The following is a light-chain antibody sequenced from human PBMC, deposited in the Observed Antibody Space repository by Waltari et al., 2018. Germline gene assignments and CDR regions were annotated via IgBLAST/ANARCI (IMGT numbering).Light chain of an antibody. Sequence: DILITYSPPSLAVSLGERAPISCKSSQSVFYRSDNKNYLAWYQHKAGQPPKLLFYWASTRESGVPERFSASGSGTDFTITINNLQAEDVAVYYCQQYYRSRTFGQGTKVEIK. CDR2: WAS. CDR1: QSVFYRSDNKNY. V-gene: IGKV4-1*01. CDR3: QQYYRSRT. J-gene: IGKJ1*01.